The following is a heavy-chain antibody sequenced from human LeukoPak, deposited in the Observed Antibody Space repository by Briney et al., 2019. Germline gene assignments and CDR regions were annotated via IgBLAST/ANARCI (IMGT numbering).Heavy chain of an antibody. Sequence: ASVKVSCKVSGHTLTELFMHWVRQAPGKGLEWMGGFDPEDGETTYAQKFQGRVTMTKDTSTHTGYMELSSLRSDDTAVYYCTLQRISFLNYFDPWGQGTLVTVSS. D-gene: IGHD2/OR15-2a*01. CDR2: FDPEDGET. CDR1: GHTLTELF. J-gene: IGHJ5*02. CDR3: TLQRISFLNYFDP. V-gene: IGHV1-24*01.